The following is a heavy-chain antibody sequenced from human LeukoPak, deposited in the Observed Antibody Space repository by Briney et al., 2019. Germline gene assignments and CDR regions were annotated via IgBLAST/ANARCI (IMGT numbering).Heavy chain of an antibody. D-gene: IGHD3-22*01. CDR3: AKVSGYYCDSSGYYWFDY. Sequence: GGSLRLSCAAPGFTFSSYGMHWVRQAPGKGLEWAAFIRYDGSNKYYADSVKGRFTISRDNSKNTLYLQMNSLRAEDTAVYYCAKVSGYYCDSSGYYWFDYWGQGTLVTVSS. J-gene: IGHJ4*02. CDR1: GFTFSSYG. V-gene: IGHV3-30*02. CDR2: IRYDGSNK.